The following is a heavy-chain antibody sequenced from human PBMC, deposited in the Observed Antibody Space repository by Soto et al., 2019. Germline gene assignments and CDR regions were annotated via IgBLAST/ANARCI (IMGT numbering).Heavy chain of an antibody. D-gene: IGHD3-22*01. CDR1: GFTFTSDG. V-gene: IGHV3-33*01. Sequence: QVQLLESGGGVVQPGRSLRLSCAASGFTFTSDGIHWVRQAPGKGLEWVAVIWYDGSKKYYTDSVKGRFTISRDNSKNTLYLQMNSLRAEDSAVYYCARDADTSSHYSKFDYWGQGTLVTVSS. CDR3: ARDADTSSHYSKFDY. CDR2: IWYDGSKK. J-gene: IGHJ4*02.